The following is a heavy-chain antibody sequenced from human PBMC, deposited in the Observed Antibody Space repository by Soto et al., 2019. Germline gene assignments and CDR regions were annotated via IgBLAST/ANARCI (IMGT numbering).Heavy chain of an antibody. Sequence: QVQLVQSGAEVKKPGSSVMVSCKASGGTFSSYAISWVRQAPGQGLEWMGGIIPIFGTANYAQKFQGRVTITADESTSTAYMELSSLRSEDTAVYYCARPTRFYYDSSGQSAWFDPWGQGTLVTVSS. CDR3: ARPTRFYYDSSGQSAWFDP. D-gene: IGHD3-22*01. J-gene: IGHJ5*02. CDR1: GGTFSSYA. V-gene: IGHV1-69*12. CDR2: IIPIFGTA.